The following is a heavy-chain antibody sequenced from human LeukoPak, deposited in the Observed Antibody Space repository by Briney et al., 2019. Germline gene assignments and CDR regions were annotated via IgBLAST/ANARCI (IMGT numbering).Heavy chain of an antibody. CDR1: GDSSRSSDSY. V-gene: IGHV4-39*01. CDR3: VLMAGY. CDR2: LYYSGSS. J-gene: IGHJ4*02. D-gene: IGHD3-16*01. Sequence: PSETLSLTCTVSGDSSRSSDSYRGWIRQPPGKGLEWIGSLYYSGSSYYNPSLKSRVTISADTSKNQFSLKLTSVTAADTVVYYCVLMAGYWGQGTLVTVSS.